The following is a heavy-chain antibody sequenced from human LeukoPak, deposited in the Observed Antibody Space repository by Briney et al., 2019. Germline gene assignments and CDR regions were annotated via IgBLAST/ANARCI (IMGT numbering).Heavy chain of an antibody. J-gene: IGHJ5*02. CDR1: GFTFSSYA. D-gene: IGHD6-13*01. Sequence: GGSLRLSCAASGFTFSSYAMSWVRQAPGKGLEWVSAISGSGGSTYYADSVKGRFTISRDNSKNTLYLQMNSLRAEDTAVCYCAKDSPMGSSWYWFDPWGQGTLVTVSS. V-gene: IGHV3-23*01. CDR3: AKDSPMGSSWYWFDP. CDR2: ISGSGGST.